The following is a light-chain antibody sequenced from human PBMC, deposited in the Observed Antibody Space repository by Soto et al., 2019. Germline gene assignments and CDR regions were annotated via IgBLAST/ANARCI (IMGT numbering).Light chain of an antibody. CDR3: GTWDSSLSVV. Sequence: QSVLTQPPSASGTPGQRVTISCSGSNSNIGSNTVNWYQQLPGTAPKLLIYYDNLRPSGVPDRISGSKSGTSATLGITGLQTGDEADYYCGTWDSSLSVVFGGGTKLTVL. J-gene: IGLJ2*01. V-gene: IGLV1-44*01. CDR1: NSNIGSNT. CDR2: YDN.